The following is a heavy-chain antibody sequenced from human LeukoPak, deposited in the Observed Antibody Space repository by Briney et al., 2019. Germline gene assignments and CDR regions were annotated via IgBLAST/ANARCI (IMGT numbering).Heavy chain of an antibody. J-gene: IGHJ4*02. Sequence: GGSLRLSCAASGFTFSSYAMHWVRQAPGKGLEWVAVMSYDGSNKYYADSVKGRFTISRDNSKNTLYLQMNSLRAEDTAVYYCAREDCSSTSCYGFDYWGQGTLVTVSS. CDR3: AREDCSSTSCYGFDY. D-gene: IGHD2-2*01. CDR1: GFTFSSYA. V-gene: IGHV3-30*04. CDR2: MSYDGSNK.